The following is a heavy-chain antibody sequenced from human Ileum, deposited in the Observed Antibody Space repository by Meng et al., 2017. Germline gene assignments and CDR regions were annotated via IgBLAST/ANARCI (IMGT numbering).Heavy chain of an antibody. CDR1: GGSISGSY. D-gene: IGHD2-2*02. CDR2: TYYSGTT. J-gene: IGHJ4*02. V-gene: IGHV4-59*08. CDR3: ARGKAIPDF. Sequence: QAQLQVSGPGLVKPSQTLSLTCTVSGGSISGSYWSWIRQFPGKGLEWIGYTYYSGTTNYNPSLRGRVTMSVDTSRAQFSLKLTSVTAADTAIYYCARGKAIPDFWGQGTLVTVSS.